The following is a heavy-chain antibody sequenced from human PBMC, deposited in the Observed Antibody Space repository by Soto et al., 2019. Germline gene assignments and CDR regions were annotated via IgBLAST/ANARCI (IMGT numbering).Heavy chain of an antibody. CDR2: IYYSGST. V-gene: IGHV4-59*01. D-gene: IGHD4-17*01. J-gene: IGHJ5*02. CDR1: GGSISSYY. Sequence: SETLSLTCTVSGGSISSYYWSWIRQPPGKGLEWIGYIYYSGSTNYNPSLKSRVTISVDTSKNQFSLKLSSVTAADTAVYYCARGNDYGDYGHNWFDPWGQGTQVTVSS. CDR3: ARGNDYGDYGHNWFDP.